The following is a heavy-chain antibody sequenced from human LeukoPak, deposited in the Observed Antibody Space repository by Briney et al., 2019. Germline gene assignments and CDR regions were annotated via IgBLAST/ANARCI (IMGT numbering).Heavy chain of an antibody. J-gene: IGHJ4*02. CDR3: ARASNEQWLVLLFDY. CDR2: INPSSGST. Sequence: ASVKVSCKASGYTLTSYDMHWVRQAPGQGLEWMGIINPSSGSTSYAKKFQGRVTMTRDMSTSTVYMELSSLRSEDTAVYYCARASNEQWLVLLFDYWGQGTLVTVSS. V-gene: IGHV1-46*01. CDR1: GYTLTSYD. D-gene: IGHD6-19*01.